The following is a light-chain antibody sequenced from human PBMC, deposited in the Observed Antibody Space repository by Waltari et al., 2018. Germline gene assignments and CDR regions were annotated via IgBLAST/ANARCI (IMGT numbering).Light chain of an antibody. CDR1: QSIGKY. CDR3: QQRTNWPLT. V-gene: IGKV3-11*01. J-gene: IGKJ4*01. CDR2: DAS. Sequence: EIMLTQSPGTLSMSPGERATLSCRASQSIGKYLAWFQQKPGQAPRLLIYDASNRATGIPARFSGSGSGTDFTLTISSLEPEDFAVYYCQQRTNWPLTFGGGTKVEIK.